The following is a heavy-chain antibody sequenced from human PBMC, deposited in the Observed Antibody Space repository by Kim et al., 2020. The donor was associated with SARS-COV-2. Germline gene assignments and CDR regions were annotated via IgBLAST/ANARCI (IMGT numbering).Heavy chain of an antibody. J-gene: IGHJ4*02. D-gene: IGHD6-13*01. V-gene: IGHV4-34*01. CDR3: ARGRGIAAASFDY. Sequence: YNPSLKRRVTTSVDTSKNLFSLKLSSVTAADTAVYYCARGRGIAAASFDYWGQGTLVTVSS.